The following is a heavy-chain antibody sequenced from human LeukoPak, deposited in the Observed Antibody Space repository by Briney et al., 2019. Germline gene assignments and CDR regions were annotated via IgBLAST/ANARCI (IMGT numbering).Heavy chain of an antibody. CDR2: KYYSGSA. CDR1: GLSVSDGRYY. J-gene: IGHJ3*02. D-gene: IGHD2-2*01. Sequence: SETLSLTCTVSGLSVSDGRYYWAWIRPRPGRGLEWIGYKYYSGSAKYNPSLKSRLTISIDTPENQFSLHLSSVTAADTAIYYCATPYCSSLSCLDVFNIWGQGRMVTVSS. CDR3: ATPYCSSLSCLDVFNI. V-gene: IGHV4-31*03.